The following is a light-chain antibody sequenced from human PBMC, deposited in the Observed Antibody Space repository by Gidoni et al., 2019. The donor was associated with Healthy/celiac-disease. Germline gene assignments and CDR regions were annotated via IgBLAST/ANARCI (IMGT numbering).Light chain of an antibody. CDR2: AAS. CDR1: QSISSY. CDR3: QQSYSTPST. V-gene: IGKV1-39*01. J-gene: IGKJ5*01. Sequence: DIQMTQSPSSLSASVGDRVTITCRASQSISSYLNWYQQKPGNAPKLLIYAASSLQSGVPSRFSGSGSGTDFTLTISSLQPEDFATYYCQQSYSTPSTFGQXTRLEIK.